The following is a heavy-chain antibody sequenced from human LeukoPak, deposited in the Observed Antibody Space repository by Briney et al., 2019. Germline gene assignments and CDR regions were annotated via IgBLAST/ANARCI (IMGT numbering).Heavy chain of an antibody. Sequence: SETLSLTCAVSSASIRSYYWSWIRQPPGKGLEWIGYIYYSGSTNYNPSLKSRVTISVDTSKNQFSLKLSTVTAADTAVYYCARGVSSSWYSNDYWGQGTLVTASS. CDR2: IYYSGST. CDR1: SASIRSYY. V-gene: IGHV4-59*08. CDR3: ARGVSSSWYSNDY. D-gene: IGHD6-13*01. J-gene: IGHJ4*02.